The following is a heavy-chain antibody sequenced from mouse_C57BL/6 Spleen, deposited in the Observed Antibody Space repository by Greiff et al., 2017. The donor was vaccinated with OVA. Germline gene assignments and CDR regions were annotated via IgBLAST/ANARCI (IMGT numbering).Heavy chain of an antibody. D-gene: IGHD4-1*01. V-gene: IGHV5-6*01. Sequence: EVQRVESGGDLVKPGGSLKLSCAASGFTFSSYGMSWVRQTPDKRLEWVATISSGGSYTYYPDSVKGRFTISRDNAKNTLYLQMSSLKSEDTAMYYCARRTGKDYFDYWGQGTTLTVSS. J-gene: IGHJ2*01. CDR2: ISSGGSYT. CDR3: ARRTGKDYFDY. CDR1: GFTFSSYG.